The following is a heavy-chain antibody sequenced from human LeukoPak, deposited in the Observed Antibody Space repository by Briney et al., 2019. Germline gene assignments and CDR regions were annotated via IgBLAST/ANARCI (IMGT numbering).Heavy chain of an antibody. Sequence: GRSLRLSCAASGFTFNIYHMNWVCQAPGKGLEWVAAMSYDGNSKYYADSVRGRFTISRDNSKNTLYLQMDSLRAEDTAAYYCAKFQGSLDWLSPFYGWGQGTLVTVSS. CDR1: GFTFNIYH. V-gene: IGHV3-30*18. J-gene: IGHJ4*02. CDR3: AKFQGSLDWLSPFYG. D-gene: IGHD3-9*01. CDR2: MSYDGNSK.